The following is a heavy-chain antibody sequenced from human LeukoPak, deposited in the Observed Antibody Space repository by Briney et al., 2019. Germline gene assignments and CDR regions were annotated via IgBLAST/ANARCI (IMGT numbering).Heavy chain of an antibody. CDR1: GFTFSSYG. D-gene: IGHD5-24*01. V-gene: IGHV3-23*01. CDR2: IGGSGGST. J-gene: IGHJ4*02. Sequence: PGGSLRLSCAASGFTFSSYGMSWVRQAPGRGLEWVSAIGGSGGSTYYADSVKGRFTISRDNSKNTLYLRMNSLRAEDTAVYYCAKILDGYNDYWGQGTLVTVSS. CDR3: AKILDGYNDY.